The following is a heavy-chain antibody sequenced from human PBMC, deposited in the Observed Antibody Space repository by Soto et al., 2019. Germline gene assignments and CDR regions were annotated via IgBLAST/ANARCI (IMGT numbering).Heavy chain of an antibody. Sequence: PSETLSLTCTVSGGSISSYYWSWIRQPPGKGLEWIGYIYYSGSTNYNPSLKSRVTISVDTSKNQFSLKLSSVTAADTAVYYCARGDYDFWSGYPSVSAPDYLGQGTLVTVSS. CDR1: GGSISSYY. CDR3: ARGDYDFWSGYPSVSAPDY. CDR2: IYYSGST. J-gene: IGHJ4*02. V-gene: IGHV4-59*12. D-gene: IGHD3-3*01.